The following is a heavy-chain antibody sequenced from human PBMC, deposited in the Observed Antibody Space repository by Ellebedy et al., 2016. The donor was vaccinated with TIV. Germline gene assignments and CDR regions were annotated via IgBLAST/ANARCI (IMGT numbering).Heavy chain of an antibody. CDR3: TRDERDTCSGERCDYFDV. Sequence: AASVKVSCKASGYTLTTNGISWVRQAPGQGLEWMGWISGYKGKSNQAPKFQGRLTMTTATSTNTAYMELRSLRSDDTAVYYCTRDERDTCSGERCDYFDVWGQGTPVTVSS. D-gene: IGHD2-15*01. J-gene: IGHJ4*02. CDR2: ISGYKGKS. V-gene: IGHV1-18*01. CDR1: GYTLTTNG.